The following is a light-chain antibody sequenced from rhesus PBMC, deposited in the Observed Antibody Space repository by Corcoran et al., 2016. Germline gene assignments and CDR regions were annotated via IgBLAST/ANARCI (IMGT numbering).Light chain of an antibody. CDR3: QKYNDWPYS. J-gene: IGKJ2*01. Sequence: ETVMMQSPATLSLSPGERATLSCRASQSVGSTLAWYQQKPGQAPRLLIYYSSTRATGIPDRFSAAGSGTEFTLTISSLDPEDVGIYYCQKYNDWPYSFGQGTKIEIK. CDR2: YSS. CDR1: QSVGST. V-gene: IGKV3-35*02.